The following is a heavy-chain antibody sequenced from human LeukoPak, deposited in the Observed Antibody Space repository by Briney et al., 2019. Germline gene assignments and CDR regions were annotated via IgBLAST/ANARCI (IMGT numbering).Heavy chain of an antibody. CDR1: GFTFSNYA. V-gene: IGHV3-23*01. CDR2: ISGSGGST. CDR3: AKGAALWFGELLIYFDY. D-gene: IGHD3-10*01. J-gene: IGHJ4*02. Sequence: PGGSLRLSCAASGFTFSNYAMNWVRQAPGKGLEWVSAISGSGGSTYYADSVKGRFTISRDNSRTILHLQMYSLRAEDTATYYCAKGAALWFGELLIYFDYWGQGTLVTVSS.